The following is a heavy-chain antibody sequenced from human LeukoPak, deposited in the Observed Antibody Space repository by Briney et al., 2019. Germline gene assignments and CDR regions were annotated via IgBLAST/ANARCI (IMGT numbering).Heavy chain of an antibody. CDR2: IYPGDSDT. J-gene: IGHJ4*02. CDR1: GYSFTSYW. Sequence: GESLKISCKGSGYSFTSYWIGWVSQMPGKGLEWMGIIYPGDSDTRYSPSFQGQVTISADKSISTAYLQWSSLKASDTAMYYCASYSVNWGYEGYFDYWGQGTLVTVAS. CDR3: ASYSVNWGYEGYFDY. D-gene: IGHD7-27*01. V-gene: IGHV5-51*01.